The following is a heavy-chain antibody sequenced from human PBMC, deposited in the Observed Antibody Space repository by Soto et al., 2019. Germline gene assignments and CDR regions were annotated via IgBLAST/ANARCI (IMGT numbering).Heavy chain of an antibody. J-gene: IGHJ5*02. CDR1: GGTFSSYA. Sequence: HRASVKVSCKASGGTFSSYAISWVRQAPGQGLEWMGGIIPIFGTANYAQKFQGRVTITADESTSTAYMELSSLRSEDTAVYYCARDRGVYYGSGSYSSVWFDPWGQGTLVTVSS. V-gene: IGHV1-69*13. CDR2: IIPIFGTA. D-gene: IGHD3-10*01. CDR3: ARDRGVYYGSGSYSSVWFDP.